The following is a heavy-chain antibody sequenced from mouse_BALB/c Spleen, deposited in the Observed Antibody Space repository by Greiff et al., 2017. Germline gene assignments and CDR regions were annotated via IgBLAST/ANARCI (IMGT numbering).Heavy chain of an antibody. CDR1: GFSLTSYG. D-gene: IGHD2-14*01. J-gene: IGHJ4*01. CDR3: ARNRGNRSYYAMDY. Sequence: QVQLKESGPGLVAPSQSLSITCTVSGFSLTSYGVHWVRQSPGKGLEWLGVIWSGGSTDYNAAFISRLSISKDNSKSQVFFKMNSLQANDTAIYYCARNRGNRSYYAMDYWGQGTSVTVSS. CDR2: IWSGGST. V-gene: IGHV2-2*02.